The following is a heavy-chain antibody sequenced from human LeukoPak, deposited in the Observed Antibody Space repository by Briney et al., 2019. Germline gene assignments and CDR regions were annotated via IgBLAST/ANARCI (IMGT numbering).Heavy chain of an antibody. CDR3: ARNPGPGGGSSFDY. Sequence: SETLSLTCTVPGGSISSSSYYWGWIRQPPGKGLEWIGSIYYSGSTYYNPSLKSRVTISVDTSKNQFSLKLSSVTAADTAVYYCARNPGPGGGSSFDYWGQGTLVTVSS. D-gene: IGHD2-15*01. CDR1: GGSISSSSYY. V-gene: IGHV4-39*07. J-gene: IGHJ4*02. CDR2: IYYSGST.